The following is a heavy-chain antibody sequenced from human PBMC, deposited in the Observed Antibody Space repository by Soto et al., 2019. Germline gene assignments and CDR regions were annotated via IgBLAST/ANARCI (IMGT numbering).Heavy chain of an antibody. CDR3: ARSDIVVVQGIYFYGMDV. V-gene: IGHV5-10-1*01. Sequence: GESLKISCKGSGYSFTSYWISWVRQMPGKGLERMGRIDPSDSYTNYSPPFQGHVTVSADKSIGMAYLQWSSLKASDTAMYYSARSDIVVVQGIYFYGMDVWGQVTTVTVSS. CDR2: IDPSDSYT. J-gene: IGHJ6*02. D-gene: IGHD2-2*01. CDR1: GYSFTSYW.